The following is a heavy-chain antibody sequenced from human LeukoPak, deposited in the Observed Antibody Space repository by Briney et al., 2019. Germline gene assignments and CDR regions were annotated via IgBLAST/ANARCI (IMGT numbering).Heavy chain of an antibody. Sequence: ASVKVSCTASGYTFTSYAMHWVRQAPGQRLEWMGWINAGNGNTKYSQKFQGRVTITRDTSASTAYMELSSLRSEDTAVYYCARALMYHYYYGMDVWGQGTTVTVSS. CDR2: INAGNGNT. V-gene: IGHV1-3*01. D-gene: IGHD2-8*01. J-gene: IGHJ6*02. CDR1: GYTFTSYA. CDR3: ARALMYHYYYGMDV.